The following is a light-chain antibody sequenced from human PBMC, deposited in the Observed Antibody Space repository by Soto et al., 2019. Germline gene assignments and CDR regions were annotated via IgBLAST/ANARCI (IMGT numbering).Light chain of an antibody. Sequence: DIQMTQSPSSLSASVGDRVTITCRASQGISNYLAWYQQKPGKVPKLLIYAASTLQSGVPSRFSGSGSGTDLTLTISSLQPEDVATYYCHKYNSASPLTFGGGTKVEIK. J-gene: IGKJ4*01. V-gene: IGKV1-27*01. CDR1: QGISNY. CDR2: AAS. CDR3: HKYNSASPLT.